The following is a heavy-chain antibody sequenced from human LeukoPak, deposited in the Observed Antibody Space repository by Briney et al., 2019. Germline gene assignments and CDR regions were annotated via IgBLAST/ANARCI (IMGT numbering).Heavy chain of an antibody. CDR1: GFTFSSYS. V-gene: IGHV3-21*01. D-gene: IGHD1-26*01. CDR3: ARAGLDNGSYFTDY. Sequence: PGGSLRLSCAVSGFTFSSYSMNWVRQAPGKGLEWVSSISSSSRYIYYADSVKGRFTISRDNAKNSLYLQMNSLRAEDTAVYYCARAGLDNGSYFTDYWGQGTLVTVSS. CDR2: ISSSSRYI. J-gene: IGHJ4*02.